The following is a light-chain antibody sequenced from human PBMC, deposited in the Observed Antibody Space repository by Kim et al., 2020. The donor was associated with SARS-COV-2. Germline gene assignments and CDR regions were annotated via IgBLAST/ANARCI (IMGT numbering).Light chain of an antibody. J-gene: IGLJ7*01. CDR2: DVS. CDR3: SSYTSSSTRV. Sequence: GQSIPISCTGTSSGIGDYDYVSWYQQHPGTAPKLMIYDVSKRPSGVSNRFSGSKSGNTASLTSSGLRAEDEADYYCSSYTSSSTRVFGGGTQLTVL. CDR1: SSGIGDYDY. V-gene: IGLV2-14*04.